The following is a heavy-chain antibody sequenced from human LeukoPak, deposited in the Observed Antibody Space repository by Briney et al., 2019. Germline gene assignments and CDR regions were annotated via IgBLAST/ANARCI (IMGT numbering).Heavy chain of an antibody. D-gene: IGHD6-13*01. CDR1: GGSFSSYY. CDR2: IYYSGST. Sequence: SETLSLTCTVSGGSFSSYYWSWIRQPPGMGLEWIGYIYYSGSTNYNPSLKSRVTISVDTSKNQFSLTLNSVTVADTAVYYCVTSIALAGWGGFDVWGQGTTVTVSS. CDR3: VTSIALAGWGGFDV. J-gene: IGHJ3*01. V-gene: IGHV4-59*12.